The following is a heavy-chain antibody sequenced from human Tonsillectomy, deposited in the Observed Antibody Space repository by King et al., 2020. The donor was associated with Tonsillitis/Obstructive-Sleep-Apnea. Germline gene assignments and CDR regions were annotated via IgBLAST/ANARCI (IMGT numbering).Heavy chain of an antibody. Sequence: VQLQESGPGLVKPSETLSLTCTVSGGSISSYYWSWIRQPPGKGLEWIGYIYYSGSTNYNPSLKSRVTISVDTSKNQFSLKLSSVTGADTAVYYCARLGSGRYPTPWGQGTPVPGSS. D-gene: IGHD1-26*01. CDR3: ARLGSGRYPTP. J-gene: IGHJ5*02. CDR1: GGSISSYY. CDR2: IYYSGST. V-gene: IGHV4-59*08.